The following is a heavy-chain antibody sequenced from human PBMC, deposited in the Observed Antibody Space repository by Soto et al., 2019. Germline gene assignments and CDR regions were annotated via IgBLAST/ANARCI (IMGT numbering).Heavy chain of an antibody. CDR3: ARDGPDDYGLKFDY. D-gene: IGHD4-17*01. Sequence: GGSLRLSCVASGFTFSSRYMSWVRQAPGKGPEWVSVIYRGGNSYYADSVKGRFIISRDSSQSTVSLQMNNLRAEDTAIYYCARDGPDDYGLKFDYWGRGTLVTVSP. V-gene: IGHV3-66*01. J-gene: IGHJ4*02. CDR1: GFTFSSRY. CDR2: IYRGGNS.